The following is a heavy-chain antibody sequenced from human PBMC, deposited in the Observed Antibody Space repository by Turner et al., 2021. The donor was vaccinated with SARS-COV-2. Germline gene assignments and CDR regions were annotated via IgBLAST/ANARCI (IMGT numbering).Heavy chain of an antibody. CDR2: LKQDGSEK. Sequence: EVLLVGSGGGLVQHGGSLRLSCAASGFTFSSYWMNWVHQAPGKGLEGVANLKQDGSEKYYVDYVKGRFTISRDNAKNSLYLQMNSLRAEDTAVYYCARGEVGYCSGGRCYSGSYWGQGTLVTVSS. J-gene: IGHJ4*02. D-gene: IGHD2-15*01. CDR3: ARGEVGYCSGGRCYSGSY. CDR1: GFTFSSYW. V-gene: IGHV3-7*03.